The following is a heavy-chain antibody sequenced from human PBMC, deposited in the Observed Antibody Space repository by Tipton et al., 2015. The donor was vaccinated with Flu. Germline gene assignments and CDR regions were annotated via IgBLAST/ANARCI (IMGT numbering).Heavy chain of an antibody. CDR3: ARVGWGDLDAFDV. CDR2: ISHSGST. J-gene: IGHJ3*01. D-gene: IGHD1-26*01. Sequence: TLSLTCTVSGDSISSGGDYWSWIRQPPGKGLEWIGYISHSGSTYFNPSLKSRVTVSRDTSKNQFSLKLTSVTATDTAVYYCARVGWGDLDAFDVWGQGTMVTVSS. CDR1: GDSISSGGDY. V-gene: IGHV4-30-4*01.